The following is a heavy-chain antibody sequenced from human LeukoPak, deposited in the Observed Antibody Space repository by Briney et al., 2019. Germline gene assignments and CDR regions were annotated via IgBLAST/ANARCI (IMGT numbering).Heavy chain of an antibody. V-gene: IGHV3-23*01. J-gene: IGHJ6*02. Sequence: PGGSLRLSCAVSGFTSSSYAMSWVRQAPGKGLEWVSTISDSAGFTYHADSVRGRFTISRDNSKNTLYLQMNSLRAEDTAVYYCAKYYTNYYYNGMDVWGQGSTVTVSS. CDR3: AKYYTNYYYNGMDV. CDR1: GFTSSSYA. CDR2: ISDSAGFT. D-gene: IGHD2/OR15-2a*01.